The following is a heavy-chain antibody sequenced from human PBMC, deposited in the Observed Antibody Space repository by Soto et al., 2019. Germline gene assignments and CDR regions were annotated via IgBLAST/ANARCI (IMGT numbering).Heavy chain of an antibody. CDR3: AKATTNGGWFNPFDS. CDR2: LSGSGTNT. CDR1: GFSFVNYA. Sequence: HPGGSLRLSCAASGFSFVNYAMNWVRQAPGKGLEWVSGLSGSGTNTYYADSVKGRFTISRDNSRDTLFLQMNSLTADDTAVYYCAKATTNGGWFNPFDSWGQGALVTVSS. D-gene: IGHD6-19*01. V-gene: IGHV3-23*01. J-gene: IGHJ4*02.